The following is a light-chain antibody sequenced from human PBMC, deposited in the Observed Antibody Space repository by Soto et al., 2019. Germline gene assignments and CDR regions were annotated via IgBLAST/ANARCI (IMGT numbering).Light chain of an antibody. CDR2: AAS. J-gene: IGKJ4*01. Sequence: IQMTQTPYTLTPPLGDRVTISCRGRQGIINYVAWYQQKPGKAPKLLIYAASSLQSGVPSRFSGSGSGTDFTLTISSLQPEDFATYYCQQSYSTPLTFGGGTKVDIK. V-gene: IGKV1-39*01. CDR1: QGIINY. CDR3: QQSYSTPLT.